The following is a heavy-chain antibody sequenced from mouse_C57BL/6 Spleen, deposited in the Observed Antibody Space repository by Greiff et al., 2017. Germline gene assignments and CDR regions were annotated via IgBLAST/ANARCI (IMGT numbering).Heavy chain of an antibody. Sequence: VQLKESGGGLVQPKGSLKLSCAASGFSFNTYAMNWVRQAPGKGLEWVARIRSKSNNYATYYADSVKDRFTISRDGSESMLYLQMNNLKTEDTARYYCVRRGCYGSSWYFDVGGTGTTVTVSS. CDR3: VRRGCYGSSWYFDV. D-gene: IGHD1-1*01. J-gene: IGHJ1*03. V-gene: IGHV10-1*01. CDR2: IRSKSNNYAT. CDR1: GFSFNTYA.